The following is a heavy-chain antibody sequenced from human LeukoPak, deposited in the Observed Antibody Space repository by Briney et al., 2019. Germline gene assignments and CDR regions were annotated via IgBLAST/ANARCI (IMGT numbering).Heavy chain of an antibody. Sequence: GGSLRLSCAASGFTFSSYAMHWVRQDPGKGLEGVAIISYDGSNEYYADSVKGRFTISRDNSKNTLYLQMNSLRSDDTAVYYCARGADTALIPYFYYYVDVWGTGTTVTISS. CDR3: ARGADTALIPYFYYYVDV. D-gene: IGHD5-18*01. J-gene: IGHJ6*03. V-gene: IGHV3-30*04. CDR2: ISYDGSNE. CDR1: GFTFSSYA.